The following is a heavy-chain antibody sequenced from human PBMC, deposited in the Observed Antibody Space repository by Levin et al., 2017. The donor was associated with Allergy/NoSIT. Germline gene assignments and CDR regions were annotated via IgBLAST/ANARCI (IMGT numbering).Heavy chain of an antibody. CDR2: ISSSSSTI. CDR3: ARVFYAGDVAYSSSWYNH. Sequence: PSETLSLTCAASGFTFSSYSMNWVRQAPGKGLEWVSYISSSSSTIYYADSVKGRFTISRDNAKNSLYLQMNSLRDEDTAVYYCARVFYAGDVAYSSSWYNHWGQGTLVTVSS. D-gene: IGHD6-13*01. J-gene: IGHJ4*02. V-gene: IGHV3-48*02. CDR1: GFTFSSYS.